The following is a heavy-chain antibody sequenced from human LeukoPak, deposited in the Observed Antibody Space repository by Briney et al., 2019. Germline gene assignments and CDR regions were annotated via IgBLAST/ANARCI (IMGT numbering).Heavy chain of an antibody. CDR2: IYYSGST. CDR1: GGSISSYY. J-gene: IGHJ6*03. CDR3: ASAYCGGDCYHSYYYYMDV. Sequence: SETLSLTCTVSGGSISSYYWSWIRQPPGKGLEWIGYIYYSGSTNYNPSLKSRVTISVDTSKNQFSLKLSSVTAADTAVYYCASAYCGGDCYHSYYYYMDVWGKGTTVTISS. V-gene: IGHV4-59*01. D-gene: IGHD2-21*02.